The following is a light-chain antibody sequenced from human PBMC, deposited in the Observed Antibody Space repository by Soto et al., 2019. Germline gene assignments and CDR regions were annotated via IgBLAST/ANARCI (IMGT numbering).Light chain of an antibody. CDR1: QSIERY. Sequence: DIQMTQSPSSLSASVGDRVTITCRASQSIERYLNWYQQKSGKAPKFLMYATSHLQSGVPSRFSGSGSGTEFTLTISGLQPEDFGSYYCQQTYTVPYTCGQGTKLEIE. CDR3: QQTYTVPYT. V-gene: IGKV1-39*01. CDR2: ATS. J-gene: IGKJ2*01.